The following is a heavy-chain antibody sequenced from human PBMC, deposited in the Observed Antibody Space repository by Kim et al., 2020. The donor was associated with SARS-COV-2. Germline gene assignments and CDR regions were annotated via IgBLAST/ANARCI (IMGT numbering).Heavy chain of an antibody. V-gene: IGHV3-15*01. Sequence: PVKGRLTISREDSKNTLYLQMNSLKTEDTAVYYCTTDQTHYDSSGYDGYYWGQGTLVTVSS. J-gene: IGHJ4*02. D-gene: IGHD3-22*01. CDR3: TTDQTHYDSSGYDGYY.